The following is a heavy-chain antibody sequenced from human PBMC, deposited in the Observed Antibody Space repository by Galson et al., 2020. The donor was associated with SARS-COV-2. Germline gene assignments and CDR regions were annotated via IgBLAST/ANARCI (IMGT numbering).Heavy chain of an antibody. V-gene: IGHV1-24*01. CDR2: FDPEDGET. Sequence: ASVKVSYKVSGYTLTELSMHWVRQAPGKGLEWMGGFDPEDGETIYAQKFQGRVTMTEDTSTDTAYMELSSLRSEDTAVYYCATSAASGQINWFDPWGQGTLVTVSS. CDR1: GYTLTELS. CDR3: ATSAASGQINWFDP. D-gene: IGHD2-15*01. J-gene: IGHJ5*02.